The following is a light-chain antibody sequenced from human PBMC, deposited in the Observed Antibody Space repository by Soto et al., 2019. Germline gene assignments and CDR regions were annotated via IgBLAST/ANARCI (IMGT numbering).Light chain of an antibody. CDR1: SSDVGGYNY. CDR2: DVS. J-gene: IGLJ1*01. V-gene: IGLV2-14*01. CDR3: SSYTSSSTLKV. Sequence: QSVLTQPASVSGSPGQSITISCTGTSSDVGGYNYVSWYHQHPGKAPKLMIYDVSNRPSGVSNRFSGSKSGNTASLTISGLQAKDEDDYYCSSYTSSSTLKVFGTGTKLTVL.